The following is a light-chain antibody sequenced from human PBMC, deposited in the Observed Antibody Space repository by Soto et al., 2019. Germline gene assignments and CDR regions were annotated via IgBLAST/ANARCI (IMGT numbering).Light chain of an antibody. CDR3: QQYNSYSGT. V-gene: IGKV1-17*01. CDR2: AAS. J-gene: IGKJ1*01. CDR1: QSISNH. Sequence: EIQMTQSPSSLSSSVEDRVIITCRASQSISNHLNWYQQKPGKAPKLLIFAASSLQSGVPSRFSGSGSGTEFTLTISSLQPDDFATYYCQQYNSYSGTFGQGTKVDI.